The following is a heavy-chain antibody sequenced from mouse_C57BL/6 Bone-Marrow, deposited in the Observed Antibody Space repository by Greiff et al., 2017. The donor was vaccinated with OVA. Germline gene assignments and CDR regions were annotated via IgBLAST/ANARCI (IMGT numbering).Heavy chain of an antibody. D-gene: IGHD2-3*01. V-gene: IGHV3-6*01. CDR2: ISYDGSN. J-gene: IGHJ2*01. CDR3: ARVRVTYFDY. CDR1: GYSITSGYY. Sequence: EVQLVESGPGLVKPSQSLSLTCSVTGYSITSGYYWNWIRQFPGNKLEWMGYISYDGSNNYNPSLKNRISITRDTSKNQFFLKLNSVTTEDTATYYCARVRVTYFDYWGQGTTLTVSS.